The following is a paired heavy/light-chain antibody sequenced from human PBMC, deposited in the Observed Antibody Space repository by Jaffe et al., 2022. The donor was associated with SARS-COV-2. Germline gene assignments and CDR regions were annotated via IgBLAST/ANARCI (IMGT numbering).Light chain of an antibody. CDR1: QSVSSN. CDR2: GAS. J-gene: IGKJ2*01. V-gene: IGKV3-15*01. Sequence: EIMMTQSPATLSVSPGERATLSCRTSQSVSSNLAWYQQKPGQAPRLLIYGASTRATGIPARFSGSGSGTEFTLTISSLQSEDFAVYYCQQYNNWYTFGQGTKLEIK. CDR3: QQYNNWYT.
Heavy chain of an antibody. Sequence: QVQLVESGGGVVQPGRSLRLSCAASGFTFSTYGMHWVRQTPGKGLEWVAIISYDVSHKYYADSVKGRFTISRDNSKNTLYLEMNSLRAEDTAVYYCAKRGDGASNHFDSWGQGTLVTVSS. D-gene: IGHD2-8*01. J-gene: IGHJ4*02. CDR1: GFTFSTYG. V-gene: IGHV3-30*18. CDR2: ISYDVSHK. CDR3: AKRGDGASNHFDS.